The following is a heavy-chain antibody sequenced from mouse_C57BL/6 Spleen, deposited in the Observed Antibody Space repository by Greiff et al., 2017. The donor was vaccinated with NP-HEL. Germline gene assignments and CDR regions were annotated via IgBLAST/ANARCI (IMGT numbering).Heavy chain of an antibody. V-gene: IGHV1-4*01. D-gene: IGHD1-1*01. CDR3: ASPGGSSYRYAMDY. J-gene: IGHJ4*01. CDR2: INPSSGYT. Sequence: QVQLQQSGAELARPGASVKMSCKASGYTFTSYTMHWVKQRPGQGLEWIGYINPSSGYTKYNQKFKDKATLTADKSSSTAYMQLSSLTSEDSAVYYCASPGGSSYRYAMDYWGQGTSVTVSS. CDR1: GYTFTSYT.